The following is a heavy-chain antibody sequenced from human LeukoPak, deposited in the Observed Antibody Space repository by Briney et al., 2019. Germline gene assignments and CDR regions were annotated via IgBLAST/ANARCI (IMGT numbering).Heavy chain of an antibody. CDR2: IRSKAYGGTT. CDR3: TRSYADTAMVFDY. D-gene: IGHD5-18*01. CDR1: GFTFGDYA. V-gene: IGHV3-49*04. J-gene: IGHJ4*02. Sequence: PGGSLRLSCTASGFTFGDYAMSWVRQAPGKGLEWVGFIRSKAYGGTTEYAASVKGRFTISRDDSKSIAYLQMNSLKTEDTAVYYCTRSYADTAMVFDYWGQGTLVTVSS.